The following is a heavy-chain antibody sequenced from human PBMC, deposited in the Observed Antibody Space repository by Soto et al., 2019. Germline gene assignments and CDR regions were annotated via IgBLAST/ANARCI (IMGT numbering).Heavy chain of an antibody. CDR2: ISSSSSTT. V-gene: IGHV3-48*01. D-gene: IGHD5-18*01. J-gene: IGHJ6*02. CDR1: GFTFSSYI. CDR3: AGGDTAMSDYYYGMDL. Sequence: PGGSLILSCAASGFTFSSYIMNWVRQATGKGLEWVSYISSSSSTTYYADSVKGRFTISRDNSKNTLYLQMNSLSAEDTATYYCAGGDTAMSDYYYGMDLWGQGTTVTVSS.